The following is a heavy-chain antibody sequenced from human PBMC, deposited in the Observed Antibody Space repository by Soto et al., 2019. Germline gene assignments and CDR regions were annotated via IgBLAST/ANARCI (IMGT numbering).Heavy chain of an antibody. D-gene: IGHD6-19*01. V-gene: IGHV3-23*01. CDR2: ISGSGRTT. J-gene: IGHJ4*02. CDR1: AFTFSSYA. CDR3: AKGRSSGWWYFDY. Sequence: EVQLLESGGGLVQPGGSQRLSCAASAFTFSSYAMGWVRQAPGKGLEWVSAISGSGRTTYYADSVKGRFTISRDNSKNTLYLQMNSLRAEDTAVYYCAKGRSSGWWYFDYWGQGTLVTVSS.